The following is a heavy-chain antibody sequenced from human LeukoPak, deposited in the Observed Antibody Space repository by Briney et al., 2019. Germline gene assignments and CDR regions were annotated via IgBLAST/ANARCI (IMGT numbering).Heavy chain of an antibody. V-gene: IGHV1-3*01. CDR2: INAGNGNT. D-gene: IGHD4-17*01. J-gene: IGHJ4*02. CDR3: ARDLGATTVTTS. CDR1: GYTFSNYA. Sequence: ASVKVSCKASGYTFSNYAIHWVRQAPGQRLEWMGWINAGNGNTKYSQKFQGRVTITADESTSTAYMELSSLRSEDTAVYYCARDLGATTVTTSWGQGTLVTVSS.